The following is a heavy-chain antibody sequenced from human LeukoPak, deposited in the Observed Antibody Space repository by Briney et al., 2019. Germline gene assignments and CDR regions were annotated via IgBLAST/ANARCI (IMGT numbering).Heavy chain of an antibody. CDR1: GFTFDDFT. J-gene: IGHJ3*02. Sequence: GGSLRLSCVASGFTFDDFTMHWVRLAPGKGLEWVSGIDWNGFNKDYADSVKGRFTISRDNAKNSLYLQMNSLSPEDMALYFCAKDENRWLAPHAFDIWGQGTMVTVSS. CDR3: AKDENRWLAPHAFDI. D-gene: IGHD5-24*01. V-gene: IGHV3-9*03. CDR2: IDWNGFNK.